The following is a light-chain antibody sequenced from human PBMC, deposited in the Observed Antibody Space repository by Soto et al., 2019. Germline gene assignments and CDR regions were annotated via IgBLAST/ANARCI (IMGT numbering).Light chain of an antibody. Sequence: EIVMTQSPATLSVSPGERATLSCRASQSVSSNLAWYQQKPGQAPRILIFAASSRATGIPDRFSGSGSGTDFTLTISRLEPGDFAVYYCQQYGYSSWTFGQGTKVDIK. J-gene: IGKJ1*01. CDR2: AAS. CDR1: QSVSSN. CDR3: QQYGYSSWT. V-gene: IGKV3-20*01.